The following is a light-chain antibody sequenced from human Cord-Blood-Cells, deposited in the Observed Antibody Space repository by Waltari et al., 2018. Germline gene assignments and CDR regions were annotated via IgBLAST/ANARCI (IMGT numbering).Light chain of an antibody. J-gene: IGKJ2*01. Sequence: EIVLTQCLATFSFFPGGRATLPYRASQSVTSYLAWYQQKPGPAPRLRIYDASNRATGIPARFSGSAAGTDFTLTSSSLEPEDFAFYYCQQRSNWYTFGQGTKLEIK. CDR3: QQRSNWYT. CDR1: QSVTSY. V-gene: IGKV3-11*01. CDR2: DAS.